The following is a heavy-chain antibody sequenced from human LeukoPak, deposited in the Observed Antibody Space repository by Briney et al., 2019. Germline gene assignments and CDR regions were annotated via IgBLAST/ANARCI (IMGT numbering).Heavy chain of an antibody. CDR2: ISWNGGSL. Sequence: GGSLRLSCAASGFTFDDYAMHWVRQAPGRGLEWVSGISWNGGSLGYADSVKGRFTISRDNAKNSLYLQMNNLRAEDTAVYYCARIFGYSSIYYFDYWGQGTLVTVSS. CDR1: GFTFDDYA. V-gene: IGHV3-9*01. D-gene: IGHD6-19*01. J-gene: IGHJ4*02. CDR3: ARIFGYSSIYYFDY.